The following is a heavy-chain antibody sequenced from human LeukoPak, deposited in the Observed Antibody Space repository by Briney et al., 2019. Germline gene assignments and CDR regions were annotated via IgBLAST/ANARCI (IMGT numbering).Heavy chain of an antibody. J-gene: IGHJ4*02. Sequence: SETLSLTCTASGGSISSYYWSWIRQPPGEGLEWIGYIYYSGSTNYNPSLKSRVTISVDTSKNQFSLKLSSVTAADTAVYYCARGTEVVFDYWGQGTLVTVSS. CDR1: GGSISSYY. V-gene: IGHV4-59*01. CDR3: ARGTEVVFDY. CDR2: IYYSGST. D-gene: IGHD2-15*01.